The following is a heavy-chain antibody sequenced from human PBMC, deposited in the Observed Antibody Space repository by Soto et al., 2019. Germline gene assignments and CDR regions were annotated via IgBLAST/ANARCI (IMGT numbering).Heavy chain of an antibody. D-gene: IGHD5-18*01. CDR1: GFTFSSYS. CDR3: AKTDGYEVEY. V-gene: IGHV3-21*04. CDR2: ISSSSSYI. J-gene: IGHJ4*02. Sequence: GGSLRLSCAASGFTFSSYSMNWVRQAPGKGLEWVSSISSSSSYIYYADSVKGRFTISRDNAKNSLYLQMNTLKASDTAMYYCAKTDGYEVEYWGQGTQVTVSA.